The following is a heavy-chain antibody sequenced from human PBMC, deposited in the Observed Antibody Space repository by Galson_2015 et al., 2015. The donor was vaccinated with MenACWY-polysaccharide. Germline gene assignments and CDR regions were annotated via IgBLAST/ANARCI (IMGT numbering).Heavy chain of an antibody. CDR3: VREGGGGNVWYWFDL. Sequence: SLRLSCAAAGFTFNIHTMHWVRQAPGKGLEWVAIISSDGGDKYYADSVKGRFTISRDNHKNMVFLEMNSLRAEDTAVYYCVREGGGGNVWYWFDLWGQGTRVTVSS. CDR1: GFTFNIHT. CDR2: ISSDGGDK. V-gene: IGHV3-30-3*01. D-gene: IGHD6-19*01. J-gene: IGHJ5*02.